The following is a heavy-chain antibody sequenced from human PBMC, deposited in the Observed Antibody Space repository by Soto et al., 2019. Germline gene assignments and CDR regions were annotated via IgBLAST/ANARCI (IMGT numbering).Heavy chain of an antibody. CDR2: IGTAGDT. V-gene: IGHV3-13*01. D-gene: IGHD2-2*01. CDR1: GFTFSSYD. CDR3: ARMRVPAADYGMDV. J-gene: IGHJ6*02. Sequence: EVQLVESGGGLVQPGGSLRLSCAASGFTFSSYDMHWVRQATGKGLEWVSAIGTAGDTYYPGSVKGRFTISRENAKNSLDLQMNSLRAGDTAVYYCARMRVPAADYGMDVWGQGTTVTVSS.